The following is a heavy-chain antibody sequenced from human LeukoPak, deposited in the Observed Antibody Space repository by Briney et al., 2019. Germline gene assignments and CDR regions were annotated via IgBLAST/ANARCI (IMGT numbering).Heavy chain of an antibody. CDR2: ISPNGATT. J-gene: IGHJ3*02. D-gene: IGHD3-22*01. Sequence: GGTLRLSCAASGFTFSSHGMNWVRQAPGKGLKWVSGISPNGATTYYADSVKGRFTISRDNAKNSLFLQMNSLRAEDTAVYYCARDRDPGYYDTNGYRRVNAFDIWGQGTMVTVSS. CDR1: GFTFSSHG. V-gene: IGHV3-48*03. CDR3: ARDRDPGYYDTNGYRRVNAFDI.